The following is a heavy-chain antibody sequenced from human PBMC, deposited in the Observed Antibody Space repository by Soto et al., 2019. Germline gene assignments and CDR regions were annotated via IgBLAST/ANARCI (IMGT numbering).Heavy chain of an antibody. CDR3: AIGSYYYDSIGYYHY. CDR2: IYYSGST. Sequence: TSETMSLTCTVSGGSISSGDYYWSWIRQPPGKGLEWIGYIYYSGSTYYNPSLKSRVTISVDTSKNQFSLKLSSVTAADTVVYYCAIGSYYYDSIGYYHYWGQGTLVTVSS. J-gene: IGHJ4*02. CDR1: GGSISSGDYY. D-gene: IGHD3-22*01. V-gene: IGHV4-30-4*01.